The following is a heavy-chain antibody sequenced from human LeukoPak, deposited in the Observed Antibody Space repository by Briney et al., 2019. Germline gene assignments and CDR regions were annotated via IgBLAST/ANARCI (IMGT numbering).Heavy chain of an antibody. Sequence: GGSLRLSCAASGFTFSSYGMNWVRQAPGKGLEWVSSISTSSSYIYYADSVKGRFTISRDNARKSLYLQMNSLRADDTAVYYCARGASVVAGSDNAFDIWGQGTMVTVSS. V-gene: IGHV3-21*01. D-gene: IGHD6-19*01. CDR2: ISTSSSYI. CDR3: ARGASVVAGSDNAFDI. J-gene: IGHJ3*02. CDR1: GFTFSSYG.